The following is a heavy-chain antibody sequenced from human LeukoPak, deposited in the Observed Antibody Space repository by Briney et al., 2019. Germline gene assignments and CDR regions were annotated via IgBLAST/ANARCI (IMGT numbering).Heavy chain of an antibody. CDR3: AREIDFGYYDSSGYFDY. CDR1: GGSISSSHYY. J-gene: IGHJ4*02. V-gene: IGHV4-39*02. D-gene: IGHD3-22*01. Sequence: SETLSLTCTVSGGSISSSHYYWGWIRQPPGKGLEWIGSIYYSGNTYYNPSLKSRVTISVDTSKNQFSLKLTSVTAADTAVYYCAREIDFGYYDSSGYFDYWGQGTLVTVSS. CDR2: IYYSGNT.